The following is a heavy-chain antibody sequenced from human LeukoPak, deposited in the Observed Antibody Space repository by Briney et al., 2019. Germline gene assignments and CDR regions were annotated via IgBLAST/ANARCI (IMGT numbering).Heavy chain of an antibody. J-gene: IGHJ5*02. CDR2: INHSGST. CDR3: ARVFWFGEWYNWFDP. Sequence: SETLSLTCAVYGGSFSGYYWSWIRQPPGKGLEWIGEINHSGSTNYNPSLKSRVTISVDTSKNQFSLKLSSVTAADTAVYYCARVFWFGEWYNWFDPWGQGTLVTVSS. D-gene: IGHD3-10*01. V-gene: IGHV4-34*01. CDR1: GGSFSGYY.